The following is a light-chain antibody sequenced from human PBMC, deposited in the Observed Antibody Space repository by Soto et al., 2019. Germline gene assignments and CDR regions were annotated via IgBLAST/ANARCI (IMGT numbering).Light chain of an antibody. Sequence: SYELTQPPSVSVSPGQTASITCSGDKLGDIYTFWYQQKPGQSPVLVIYQDSKRPSGIPERFSGSNSGNTATLTISGTQAMDEADYYCQAWDSRTVVFGGGTKLTVL. V-gene: IGLV3-1*01. CDR1: KLGDIY. J-gene: IGLJ2*01. CDR3: QAWDSRTVV. CDR2: QDS.